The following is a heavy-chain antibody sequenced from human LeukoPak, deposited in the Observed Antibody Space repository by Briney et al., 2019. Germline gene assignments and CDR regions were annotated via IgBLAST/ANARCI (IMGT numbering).Heavy chain of an antibody. J-gene: IGHJ4*02. D-gene: IGHD1-26*01. V-gene: IGHV4-38-2*02. Sequence: SETLSLTCTVSGYSISSGYYWGWIRQPPGKGLEWIGTIYHSGSTYYNPSLKSRVTISVDTSKNQFSLKLSSVTAADTAVYYCAREIGGSYSNWGQGTLVTVSS. CDR1: GYSISSGYY. CDR2: IYHSGST. CDR3: AREIGGSYSN.